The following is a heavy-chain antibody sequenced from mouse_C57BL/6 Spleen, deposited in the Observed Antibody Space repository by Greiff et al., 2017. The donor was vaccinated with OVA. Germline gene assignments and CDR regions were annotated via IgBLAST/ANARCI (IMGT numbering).Heavy chain of an antibody. V-gene: IGHV5-17*01. CDR1: GFTFSDYG. CDR3: ASNYYGSSHAWFAN. J-gene: IGHJ3*01. D-gene: IGHD1-1*01. Sequence: EVMLVESGGGLVKPGGSLKLSCAASGFTFSDYGMHWVRQAPEKGLEWVAYISSGSSTTYYADTVKGRFTISRDNAKNTLFLQMTSLRSEDTAMYYWASNYYGSSHAWFANWGEGTLVTVSA. CDR2: ISSGSSTT.